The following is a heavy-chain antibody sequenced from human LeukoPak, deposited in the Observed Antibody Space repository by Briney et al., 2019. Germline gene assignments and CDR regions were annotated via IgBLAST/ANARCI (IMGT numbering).Heavy chain of an antibody. D-gene: IGHD4-17*01. V-gene: IGHV1-69*05. CDR3: ARATVTIPYYFDY. CDR1: GGTFSSYA. J-gene: IGHJ4*02. Sequence: SVKVSSKASGGTFSSYAISWVRQAPGQGLEWMGRIIPIFGTANYAQTFQVRVTITKDESTSTAYMELSSLRSQDTAVYYCARATVTIPYYFDYWGQGTLVTVSS. CDR2: IIPIFGTA.